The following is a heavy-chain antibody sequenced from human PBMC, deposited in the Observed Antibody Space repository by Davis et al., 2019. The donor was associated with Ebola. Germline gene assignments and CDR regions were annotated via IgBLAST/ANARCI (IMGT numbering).Heavy chain of an antibody. Sequence: SETLSLTCAVYGGSFSGYYWSWIRQPPGKGLEWIGYIYYSGSTNYNPSLKSRVAISVDTSKNQFSLKLSPVTAADTAVYYCARPAHLYSSSWYWFDPWGQGTLVTVSS. J-gene: IGHJ5*02. CDR3: ARPAHLYSSSWYWFDP. CDR1: GGSFSGYY. D-gene: IGHD6-13*01. V-gene: IGHV4-59*08. CDR2: IYYSGST.